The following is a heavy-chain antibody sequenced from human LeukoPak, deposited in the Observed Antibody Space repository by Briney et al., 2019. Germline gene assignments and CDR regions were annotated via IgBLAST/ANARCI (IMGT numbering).Heavy chain of an antibody. CDR1: VFTFSSYW. J-gene: IGHJ4*02. CDR3: ARPRDSGWSKTWDY. V-gene: IGHV3-7*03. D-gene: IGHD6-13*01. CDR2: IKQDGTEK. Sequence: GGSLRLSCAGSVFTFSSYWMTWVRQAPGKGLEWVANIKQDGTEKYYVDSVKGRFTISRDNAQNSLYLQVSSLRAEDTAVYYCARPRDSGWSKTWDYWGQGTLVTVSS.